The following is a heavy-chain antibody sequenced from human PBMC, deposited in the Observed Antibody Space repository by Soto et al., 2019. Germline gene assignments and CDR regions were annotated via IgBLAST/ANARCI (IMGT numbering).Heavy chain of an antibody. Sequence: QVQLQESGPGLVKPSETLSLTCTVSGGSVSSGSYYWSWIRQPPGKGLEWIGYIYYSGSTNYNPSLKSRVTISVDTSKNQFSLKLSSVTAADTAVYYCARAGSGWYNYCVQGTLVTVSS. D-gene: IGHD6-19*01. V-gene: IGHV4-61*01. CDR3: ARAGSGWYNY. CDR2: IYYSGST. CDR1: GGSVSSGSYY. J-gene: IGHJ4*02.